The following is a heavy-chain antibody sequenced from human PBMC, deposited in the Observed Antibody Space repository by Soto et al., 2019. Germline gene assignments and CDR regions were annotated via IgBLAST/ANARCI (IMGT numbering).Heavy chain of an antibody. D-gene: IGHD3-3*01. Sequence: QVQLVESGGGVVQPGRSLRLSCAASGFTFSSYGMHWVRQAPGKGLEWVAVIWYDGSNKYYADSVKGRFTISRDNSKNTLYLQINSLRAEDTAVYYCARDEVTIFGVVTPYYGMDVWGQGTTVTVSS. V-gene: IGHV3-33*01. CDR2: IWYDGSNK. J-gene: IGHJ6*02. CDR3: ARDEVTIFGVVTPYYGMDV. CDR1: GFTFSSYG.